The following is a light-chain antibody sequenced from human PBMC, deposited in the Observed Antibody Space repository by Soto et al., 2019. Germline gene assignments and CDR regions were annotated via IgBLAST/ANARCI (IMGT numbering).Light chain of an antibody. V-gene: IGKV1-8*01. Sequence: AIRMSLSLSSLSANTGDRVTITFRASQGISSYLAWYQQKLGKAPKLLIYDASNLETGVPSRFSGSGSGTDFTFTISSLQPEDIATYYCQQYSHLITFGQGTRLE. CDR1: QGISSY. J-gene: IGKJ5*01. CDR3: QQYSHLIT. CDR2: DAS.